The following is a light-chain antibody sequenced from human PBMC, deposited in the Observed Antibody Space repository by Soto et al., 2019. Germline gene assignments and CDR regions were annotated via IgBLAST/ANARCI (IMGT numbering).Light chain of an antibody. CDR2: DVT. Sequence: QSALTQPASVSGSPGQSITISCTGSSSDVGGYNYVSWYQQHPGKVPKLIIYDVTNRPSGVSNRFSGSKSGNTASLTISGLQAEDEADYFCSSYTSGTTVVFGSGTKLTVL. J-gene: IGLJ1*01. V-gene: IGLV2-14*03. CDR1: SSDVGGYNY. CDR3: SSYTSGTTVV.